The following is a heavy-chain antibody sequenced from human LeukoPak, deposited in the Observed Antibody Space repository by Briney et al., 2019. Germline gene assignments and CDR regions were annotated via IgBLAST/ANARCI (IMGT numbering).Heavy chain of an antibody. CDR3: ARWYYESGRGYVYDY. CDR2: IYYSGST. V-gene: IGHV4-39*07. J-gene: IGHJ4*02. D-gene: IGHD3-22*01. Sequence: SETLSLTCTVSGGSISRSGYYWGWIRQTPGKGLEWIGSIYYSGSTYYKSSLKSRVTISLDTSKNQFSLKLTSVTAADTAVYYCARWYYESGRGYVYDYWGQGTLVTVSS. CDR1: GGSISRSGYY.